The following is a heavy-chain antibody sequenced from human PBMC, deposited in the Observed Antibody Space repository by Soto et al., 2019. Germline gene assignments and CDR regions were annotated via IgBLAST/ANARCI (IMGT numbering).Heavy chain of an antibody. CDR3: ARGGNSSGYYYGYYYYGMDV. D-gene: IGHD3-22*01. J-gene: IGHJ6*02. V-gene: IGHV3-13*05. Sequence: GGSRRLSCAASGFTFSSYDMHWVRQATGKGLGWVSAIGTAGDPYYPGSVKGRFTISRENAKNSLYLQMNSLRAGDTAVYYCARGGNSSGYYYGYYYYGMDVWGQGTTVTVSS. CDR1: GFTFSSYD. CDR2: IGTAGDP.